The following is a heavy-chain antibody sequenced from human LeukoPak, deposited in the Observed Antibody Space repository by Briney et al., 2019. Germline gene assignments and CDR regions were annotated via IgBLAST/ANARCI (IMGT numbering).Heavy chain of an antibody. V-gene: IGHV3-48*01. Sequence: GGSLRLSCAASGFTFSSYSMNWVRQAPGKGLEWVSYISSSSSTIYYADSVKGRFTISRDNAKDSLYLQMNSLRAEDTAVYYCARDGIYMVVWGKGTTVTVSS. CDR1: GFTFSSYS. CDR3: ARDGIYMVV. J-gene: IGHJ6*03. D-gene: IGHD1-26*01. CDR2: ISSSSSTI.